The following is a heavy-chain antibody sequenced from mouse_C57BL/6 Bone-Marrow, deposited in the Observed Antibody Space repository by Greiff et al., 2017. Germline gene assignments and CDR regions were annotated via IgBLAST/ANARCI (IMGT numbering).Heavy chain of an antibody. CDR1: GYSFTSGYY. Sequence: EVKLQESGPGLVKPSQSLSLTCSVTGYSFTSGYYWNWIRQPPGNKLEWMGYISDDGSNNYNPTLKNRISITRDTSKNQFFLKLNSLTTEDTATYYCASEDSYYYGSSWYFDVWGTGTTVTVSS. V-gene: IGHV3-6*01. CDR2: ISDDGSN. J-gene: IGHJ1*03. D-gene: IGHD1-1*01. CDR3: ASEDSYYYGSSWYFDV.